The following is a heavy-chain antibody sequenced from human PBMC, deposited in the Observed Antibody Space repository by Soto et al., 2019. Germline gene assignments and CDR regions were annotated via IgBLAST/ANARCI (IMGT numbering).Heavy chain of an antibody. J-gene: IGHJ3*02. V-gene: IGHV3-11*01. CDR1: GFTFSDYY. CDR2: ISSSGSTI. Sequence: GGSLRLSCAASGFTFSDYYMSWIRQAPGKGLEWVSYISSSGSTIYYADSVKGRFTISRDNAKNSLYLQMNSLRAEDTAVYYCARGSQWLVSDAFDIWGQGTMVTVSS. CDR3: ARGSQWLVSDAFDI. D-gene: IGHD6-19*01.